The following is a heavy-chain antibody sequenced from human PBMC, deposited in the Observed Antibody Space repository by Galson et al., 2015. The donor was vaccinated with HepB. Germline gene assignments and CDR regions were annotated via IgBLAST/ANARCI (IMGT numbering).Heavy chain of an antibody. CDR2: ISSSSSTI. Sequence: SLRLSCAASGFTFSSYSMNWVRQAPGKGLEWVSYISSSSSTIYYADSVKGRFTISRDNAKNSLYLQMNSLRAEDTAVYYCARASGFLGYGDYLAFDYWGQGTLVTVSS. D-gene: IGHD4-17*01. J-gene: IGHJ4*02. V-gene: IGHV3-48*01. CDR1: GFTFSSYS. CDR3: ARASGFLGYGDYLAFDY.